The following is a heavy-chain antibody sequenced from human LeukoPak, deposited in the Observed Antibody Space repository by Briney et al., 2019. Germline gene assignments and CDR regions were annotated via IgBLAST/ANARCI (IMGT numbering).Heavy chain of an antibody. CDR1: GFTVSSNY. J-gene: IGHJ4*02. D-gene: IGHD3-9*01. V-gene: IGHV3-66*01. CDR3: ARDRLHYDSLTGYPAD. Sequence: GGSLRLSCADSGFTVSSNYMRWVRQAPGKGLEWVSVIYSGGSTHYADSVKGRFTISRDNSKNALYLQMNSLRAEDTAVYYCARDRLHYDSLTGYPADWGQGTLVTVSS. CDR2: IYSGGST.